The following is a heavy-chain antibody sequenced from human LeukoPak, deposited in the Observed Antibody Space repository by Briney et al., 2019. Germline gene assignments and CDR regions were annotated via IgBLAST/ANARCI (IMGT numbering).Heavy chain of an antibody. CDR1: GFTVSSNY. CDR3: ARVGILRLGELSLYLDY. Sequence: GGSLRLSCAASGFTVSSNYMSWVRQAPGKGLEWVSIIYSGGSTYYADSVKGRFTISRDNAKNSLYLQMNSLRAEDTALYYCARVGILRLGELSLYLDYWGQGTLVTVSS. J-gene: IGHJ4*02. D-gene: IGHD3-16*02. V-gene: IGHV3-53*01. CDR2: IYSGGST.